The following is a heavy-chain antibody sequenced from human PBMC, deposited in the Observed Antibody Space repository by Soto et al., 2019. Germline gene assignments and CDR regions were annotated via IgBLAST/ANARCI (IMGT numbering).Heavy chain of an antibody. CDR1: GNSISSDY. CDR2: IYYSGST. CDR3: ARWLARGYYYGMDV. Sequence: QVQLQESGPGLVKPSETLSLTCTVSGNSISSDYWTWIRQPPGKGLEWIGYIYYSGSTNYNPSLKSRVTISVDTSKNQCSLKLSSVTAADTAVYYCARWLARGYYYGMDVWGQGTTVIVSS. V-gene: IGHV4-59*01. D-gene: IGHD3-10*01. J-gene: IGHJ6*02.